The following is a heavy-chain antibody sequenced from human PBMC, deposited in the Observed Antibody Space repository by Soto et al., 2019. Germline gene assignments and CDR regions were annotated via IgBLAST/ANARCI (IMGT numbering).Heavy chain of an antibody. CDR2: IYYSGST. CDR3: ARDRRWLPRGPNNWLDL. Sequence: KTSETLSLTCTVSGAPISSGDYYWSWVRQAPGKGLEWVGYIYYSGSTYYNPSLKRRVTMSIDTSKNQFSLNLSSVTAADTAVYYCARDRRWLPRGPNNWLDLWGQGTQVTSPQ. D-gene: IGHD5-12*01. V-gene: IGHV4-30-4*01. J-gene: IGHJ5*02. CDR1: GAPISSGDYY.